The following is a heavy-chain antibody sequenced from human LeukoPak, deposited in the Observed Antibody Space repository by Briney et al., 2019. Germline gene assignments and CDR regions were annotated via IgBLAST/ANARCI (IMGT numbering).Heavy chain of an antibody. D-gene: IGHD6-13*01. V-gene: IGHV3-7*01. CDR1: GFTFSSHW. J-gene: IGHJ4*02. CDR3: AREGLRWAAAGK. CDR2: IKQDASDK. Sequence: GGSLRLSCAASGFTFSSHWMSWVRQAPGKGLEWVAYIKQDASDKYYVDSVKGRFTISRDNAKNSLYLQMNSLRAEDTAVYYCAREGLRWAAAGKWGQGTLVTVSS.